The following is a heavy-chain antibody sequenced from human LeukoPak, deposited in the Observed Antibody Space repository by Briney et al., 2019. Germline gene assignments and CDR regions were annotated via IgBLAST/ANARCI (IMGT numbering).Heavy chain of an antibody. J-gene: IGHJ4*02. D-gene: IGHD6-19*01. CDR2: INWNGGST. V-gene: IGHV3-20*04. CDR1: GFTFEDHG. Sequence: RPGGSLRLSCAASGFTFEDHGMSWVRQVPGRGLEWVAGINWNGGSTGYADSVKGRFTISRDNAKNSLYLQMNSLRAEDTALYYCAAGDRNGWYFDYWGQGTLVTVSS. CDR3: AAGDRNGWYFDY.